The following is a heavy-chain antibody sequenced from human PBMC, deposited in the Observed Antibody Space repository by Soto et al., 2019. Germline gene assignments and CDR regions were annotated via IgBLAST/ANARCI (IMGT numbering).Heavy chain of an antibody. Sequence: QVQLVQSGAEVKKPGASVKVSCKASGYTFTSYGIIWVRQAPGQGLEWMGWISGYNGNTNYAQKLQGRVTMTTDTSTSTAYLELRSPRSDDTAVYYCARSPYSSGWYADYFHYWGQGTLVTVSS. CDR3: ARSPYSSGWYADYFHY. CDR1: GYTFTSYG. CDR2: ISGYNGNT. J-gene: IGHJ4*02. V-gene: IGHV1-18*01. D-gene: IGHD6-19*01.